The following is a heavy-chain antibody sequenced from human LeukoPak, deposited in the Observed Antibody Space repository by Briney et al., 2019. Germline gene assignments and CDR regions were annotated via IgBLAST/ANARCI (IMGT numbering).Heavy chain of an antibody. V-gene: IGHV4-59*08. CDR3: ARHEIVVVITTPSYFDY. Sequence: SETLSLTCTVSGGSISSYYWSWIRQPPGKGLEWIGYIYYSGSTNYNPSLKSRVTISVDTSKNQFSLKLSSVTAADTAVYYCARHEIVVVITTPSYFDYWGQGTLVTVSS. CDR1: GGSISSYY. J-gene: IGHJ4*02. CDR2: IYYSGST. D-gene: IGHD3-22*01.